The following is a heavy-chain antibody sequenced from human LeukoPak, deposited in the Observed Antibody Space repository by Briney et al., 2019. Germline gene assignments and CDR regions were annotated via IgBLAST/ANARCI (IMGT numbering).Heavy chain of an antibody. CDR2: ISAYNGNT. CDR3: AILRFLEWSHPW. CDR1: GYTFTSYG. J-gene: IGHJ4*02. D-gene: IGHD3-3*01. Sequence: ASVKVSCKASGYTFTSYGIGWVRQAPGQGLEWMGWISAYNGNTNYAQKLQGRVTMTTDTSTSTAYMELRSLRSDDTAVYYCAILRFLEWSHPWWGQGTLVTVSS. V-gene: IGHV1-18*01.